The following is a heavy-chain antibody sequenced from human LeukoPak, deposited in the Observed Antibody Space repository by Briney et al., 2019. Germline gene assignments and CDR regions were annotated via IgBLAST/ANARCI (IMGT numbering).Heavy chain of an antibody. CDR2: IYGGGST. D-gene: IGHD5-24*01. Sequence: GGSLRLSCAASGLTLNNNYVSWVRQAPGKGLEWVSVIYGGGSTYYADSVKGRFTISRDNSKNTVYLQMNSLRAEDAAVYYCARVQRSSNWFDPWGQGTLVTVSS. CDR1: GLTLNNNY. CDR3: ARVQRSSNWFDP. J-gene: IGHJ5*02. V-gene: IGHV3-53*01.